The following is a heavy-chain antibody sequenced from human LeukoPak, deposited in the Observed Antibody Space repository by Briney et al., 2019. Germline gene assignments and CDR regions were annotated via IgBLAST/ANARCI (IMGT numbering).Heavy chain of an antibody. Sequence: NPSETLSLTCTVSGGSISSSSYYWGWIRQPPGKGLEWIGSIYYSGSTYYNPSLKSRVTISVDTSKNQFSLKLRFVTAADTAVYYCARAVADAFDIWGQGTMVTVSS. V-gene: IGHV4-39*01. CDR2: IYYSGST. D-gene: IGHD4-23*01. CDR1: GGSISSSSYY. CDR3: ARAVADAFDI. J-gene: IGHJ3*02.